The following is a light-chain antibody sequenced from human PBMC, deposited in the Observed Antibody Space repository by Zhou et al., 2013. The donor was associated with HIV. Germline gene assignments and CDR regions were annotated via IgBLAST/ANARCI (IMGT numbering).Light chain of an antibody. CDR2: DTS. V-gene: IGKV3-20*01. CDR3: QQYASVPLS. J-gene: IGKJ4*01. Sequence: PGERATVSCWASEDVWNNYLAWYQQKPGQALRLLIYDTSIRATGVPARFSGSGSGTDFTLTISSLEPEDFAVYYCQQYASVPLSFGGGTAVEIK. CDR1: EDVWNNY.